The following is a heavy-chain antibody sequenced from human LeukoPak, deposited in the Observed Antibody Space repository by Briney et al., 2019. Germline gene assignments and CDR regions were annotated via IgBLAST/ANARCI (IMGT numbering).Heavy chain of an antibody. CDR3: AKRLYANYFDY. CDR1: GFTFSSYG. J-gene: IGHJ4*02. Sequence: PGGSLRLSCAASGFTFSSYGMSWVRQAPGKGLEWVSSISGSGDITYFADSVKGRFTISRDNSKNTLYLQMNSLRAEDTAVYYCAKRLYANYFDYWGQGTLVTVS. CDR2: ISGSGDIT. V-gene: IGHV3-23*01. D-gene: IGHD2/OR15-2a*01.